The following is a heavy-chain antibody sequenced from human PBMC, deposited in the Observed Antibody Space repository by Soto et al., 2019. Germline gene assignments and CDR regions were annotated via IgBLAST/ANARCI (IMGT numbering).Heavy chain of an antibody. D-gene: IGHD2-21*02. CDR1: GYTFTSYG. J-gene: IGHJ4*02. CDR2: ISAYNGNT. V-gene: IGHV1-18*01. CDR3: ARDLWHIVVVTGPILGY. Sequence: QVQLVQSGAEVKKPGASVKVSRKASGYTFTSYGISWVRQAPGQGLEWMGWISAYNGNTNYAQKLQGRVTMTTDTSTSTAYMELRSLRSDDTAVYYCARDLWHIVVVTGPILGYWGQGTLVTVSS.